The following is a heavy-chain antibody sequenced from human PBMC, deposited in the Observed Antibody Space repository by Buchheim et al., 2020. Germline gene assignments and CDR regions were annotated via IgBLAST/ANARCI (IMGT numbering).Heavy chain of an antibody. V-gene: IGHV4-4*02. CDR2: IYHSGST. D-gene: IGHD2-21*01. CDR1: GGSISSNYW. Sequence: QVQLQESGPGLVKPSGTLSLTCDVSGGSISSNYWWSWVRQPPGMGLEWIGEIYHSGSTNYNPSLKSRVAISVDKSKNKFSLKLTSVTAADTAVYYCARIPYYYYYGLDVWGQGTT. CDR3: ARIPYYYYYGLDV. J-gene: IGHJ6*02.